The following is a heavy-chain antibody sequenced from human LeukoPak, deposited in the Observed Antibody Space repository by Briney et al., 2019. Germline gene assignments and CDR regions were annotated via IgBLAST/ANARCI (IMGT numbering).Heavy chain of an antibody. Sequence: GESLKISCKGSGYSFTSYWISWVRQMPGKGLEWMGRIDPSDSYTNYSPSFQGHATISADKSISTAYLQWSSLKASDTAMYFCARRGYYYYGMDVWGQGTTVTVSS. CDR3: ARRGYYYYGMDV. D-gene: IGHD3-10*01. J-gene: IGHJ6*02. V-gene: IGHV5-10-1*01. CDR1: GYSFTSYW. CDR2: IDPSDSYT.